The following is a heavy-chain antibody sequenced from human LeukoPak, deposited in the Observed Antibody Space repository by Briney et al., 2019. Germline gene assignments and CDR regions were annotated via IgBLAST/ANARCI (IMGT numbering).Heavy chain of an antibody. CDR1: GFTFSSYG. J-gene: IGHJ6*02. V-gene: IGHV3-30*18. CDR3: AKEGYYYDSSGYNYYYGMDV. Sequence: GRSLRLSCAASGFTFSSYGMHWVRQAPGKGLEWVAVISYDGSNKYYADSVKGRFTISRDNSKNTLYLQMNSLRAEDTAVYCCAKEGYYYDSSGYNYYYGMDVWGQGTTVTVSS. CDR2: ISYDGSNK. D-gene: IGHD3-22*01.